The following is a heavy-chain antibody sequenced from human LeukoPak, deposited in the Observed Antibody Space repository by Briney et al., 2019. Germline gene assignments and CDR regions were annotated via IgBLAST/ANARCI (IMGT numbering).Heavy chain of an antibody. J-gene: IGHJ4*02. CDR3: ARGGSSSWKDLFDY. CDR2: IIPILGIA. Sequence: GASVKVSCKASGGTFSSYAISWVRQAPGQGLEWMGRIIPILGIANYAQKFQGRVTITADKSTSTAYMELSSLRSEDTAVYYCARGGSSSWKDLFDYWGQGTLVTVSS. D-gene: IGHD6-13*01. V-gene: IGHV1-69*04. CDR1: GGTFSSYA.